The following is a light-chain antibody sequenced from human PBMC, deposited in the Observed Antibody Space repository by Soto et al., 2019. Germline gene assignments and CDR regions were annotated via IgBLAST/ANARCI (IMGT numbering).Light chain of an antibody. J-gene: IGKJ4*01. Sequence: EIVLTQSPGTLSLSPGERATLSCSASQSVSSSYLAWYQQKPGQAPRLLIYGASSRATGIPDRFSGSGSGTDFTLTISRLEPEDFAVYYCQQYVTLPLTFGGGTKVDIK. CDR3: QQYVTLPLT. CDR2: GAS. CDR1: QSVSSSY. V-gene: IGKV3-20*01.